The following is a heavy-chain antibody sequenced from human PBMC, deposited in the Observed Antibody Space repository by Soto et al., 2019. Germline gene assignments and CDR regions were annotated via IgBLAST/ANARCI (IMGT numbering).Heavy chain of an antibody. J-gene: IGHJ4*02. D-gene: IGHD5-12*01. CDR3: AKAQRVATIKSNFDY. CDR2: ISGGGYTA. V-gene: IGHV3-23*01. Sequence: EVHLLESGGGLVQPGGSLRLSCVVSGLTFRSHAMYWVRQAPGQGLEWGAGISGGGYTAYYPDSVRGRFTMSRDNSKNTVYLQIDNLRADDTAVYYCAKAQRVATIKSNFDYWGQGTLVTVSS. CDR1: GLTFRSHA.